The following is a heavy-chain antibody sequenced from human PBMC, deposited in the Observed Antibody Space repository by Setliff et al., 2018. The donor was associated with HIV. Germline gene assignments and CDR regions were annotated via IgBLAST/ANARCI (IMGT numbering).Heavy chain of an antibody. CDR3: ARSPSYRSSWEYYFDY. CDR1: GGSISGYH. D-gene: IGHD6-13*01. J-gene: IGHJ4*02. CDR2: IYTSRGT. V-gene: IGHV4-4*09. Sequence: PSETLSLTCTASGGSISGYHWNWLRQTPGKGLEWIGYIYTSRGTNYNHSLRTRVIISVDTSNQFYLMLSSVTAADAAVYYCARSPSYRSSWEYYFDYWGQGILVTVSS.